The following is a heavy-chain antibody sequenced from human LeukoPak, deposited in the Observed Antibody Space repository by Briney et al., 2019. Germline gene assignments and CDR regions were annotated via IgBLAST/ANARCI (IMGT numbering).Heavy chain of an antibody. Sequence: ASVKVSCKASGGTFSSYAISWVRQAPGQGLEWMGGIIPIFGTANYAQKFQGRVTITTDESTRTAYMELSSLRSEDTAVYYCARAPRGELLRYAFDIWGQGTMVTVSS. J-gene: IGHJ3*02. CDR1: GGTFSSYA. V-gene: IGHV1-69*05. CDR3: ARAPRGELLRYAFDI. D-gene: IGHD1-26*01. CDR2: IIPIFGTA.